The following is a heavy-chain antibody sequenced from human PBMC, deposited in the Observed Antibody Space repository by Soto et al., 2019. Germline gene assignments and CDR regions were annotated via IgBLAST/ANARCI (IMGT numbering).Heavy chain of an antibody. D-gene: IGHD3-22*01. V-gene: IGHV4-59*06. J-gene: IGHJ5*02. Sequence: SETLSLTCTVSGGSISSYYLSWIRQHPGKGLEWIGYIFYSGSTYYNPSLKSRVTISVDTSKNQFSLKLSSVTAADTAVYYCARGSYYDSSGYYGPWGQGTLVTVSS. CDR1: GGSISSYY. CDR2: IFYSGST. CDR3: ARGSYYDSSGYYGP.